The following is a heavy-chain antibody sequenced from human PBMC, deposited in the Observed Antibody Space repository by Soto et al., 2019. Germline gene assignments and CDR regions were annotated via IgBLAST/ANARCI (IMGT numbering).Heavy chain of an antibody. J-gene: IGHJ6*02. D-gene: IGHD4-17*01. Sequence: SETLSLTCTVSGGSISSGDYYWSWIRQPPGKGLEWIGYIYYSGSTYYNPSLKSRVTISVDTSKNQFSLKLSSVTAADTAVYYCARFGDSGFYYYYGMDVWGQGTTVTVSS. CDR3: ARFGDSGFYYYYGMDV. CDR1: GGSISSGDYY. CDR2: IYYSGST. V-gene: IGHV4-30-4*01.